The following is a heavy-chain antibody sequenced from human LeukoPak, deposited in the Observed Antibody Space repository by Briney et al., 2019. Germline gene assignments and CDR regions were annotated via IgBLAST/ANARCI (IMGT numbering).Heavy chain of an antibody. V-gene: IGHV3-7*01. Sequence: GGSLRLSCSASGFSFSTYWTSWVRQTPETGLEFVANIDQDGSVRNYMDSLKGRSTISRDNAKKSMYLEINSLRADDTAGYYCARDPGSSSFDLWGRGALVTVSS. CDR3: ARDPGSSSFDL. CDR2: IDQDGSVR. CDR1: GFSFSTYW. D-gene: IGHD6-13*01. J-gene: IGHJ4*02.